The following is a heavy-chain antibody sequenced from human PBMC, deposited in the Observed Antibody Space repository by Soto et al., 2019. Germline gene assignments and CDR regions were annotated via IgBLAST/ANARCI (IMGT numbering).Heavy chain of an antibody. D-gene: IGHD5-18*01. CDR3: ARVYTAIDNWFDP. Sequence: QVQLQESGPGLVKPSETLSLTCTVSGGSVSSGSYYWSWLRQPPGKGLEWIGYIYYSGSTNYNPSLKGRVTISVDTSKNQCSLKLSSVTAADTAVYYCARVYTAIDNWFDPWGQGTLVTVSS. CDR1: GGSVSSGSYY. J-gene: IGHJ5*02. CDR2: IYYSGST. V-gene: IGHV4-61*01.